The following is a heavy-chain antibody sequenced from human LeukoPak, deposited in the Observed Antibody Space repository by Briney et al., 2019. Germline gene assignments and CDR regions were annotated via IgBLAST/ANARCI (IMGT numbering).Heavy chain of an antibody. J-gene: IGHJ3*02. Sequence: GGSLRLSCAASEFTLGRYSMHGVRQAPGTGLEWVALISYDGTNKYYADSVKGRFTISRDNSYNTLYLQMNRLRADDTAVYYCARGGLWYDSGSYSPFEIWGQGTMVTVSS. V-gene: IGHV3-30-3*01. CDR2: ISYDGTNK. CDR1: EFTLGRYS. CDR3: ARGGLWYDSGSYSPFEI. D-gene: IGHD3-10*01.